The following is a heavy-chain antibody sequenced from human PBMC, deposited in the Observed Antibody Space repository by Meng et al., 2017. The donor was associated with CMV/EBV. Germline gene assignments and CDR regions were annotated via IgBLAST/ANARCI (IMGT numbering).Heavy chain of an antibody. J-gene: IGHJ6*02. CDR3: ARGNSPEHTEDIVVVPAARAGGYYGMDV. V-gene: IGHV1-2*02. CDR2: INPNSGGT. CDR1: GYTFTGYY. Sequence: ASVKVSCKASGYTFTGYYMHWVRQAPGQGLEWMGWINPNSGGTNYAQKFQGRVTMIRDTSISTAYMELSRLRSDDTAVYYCARGNSPEHTEDIVVVPAARAGGYYGMDVWGQGTTVTVSS. D-gene: IGHD2-2*01.